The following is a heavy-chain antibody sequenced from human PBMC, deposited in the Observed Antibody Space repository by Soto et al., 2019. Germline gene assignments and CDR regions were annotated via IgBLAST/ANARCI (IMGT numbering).Heavy chain of an antibody. V-gene: IGHV4-59*01. CDR2: IYYSGST. CDR3: AREKSSSSCFDY. Sequence: PSETLSLTCTVSGGSISSYYWSWIRQPPGKGLEWIGYIYYSGSTNYNPSLKSRVTISVDTSKNQFSLKLSSVTAADTAVYYCAREKSSSSCFDYCGQRTLVTVSS. J-gene: IGHJ4*02. CDR1: GGSISSYY. D-gene: IGHD6-13*01.